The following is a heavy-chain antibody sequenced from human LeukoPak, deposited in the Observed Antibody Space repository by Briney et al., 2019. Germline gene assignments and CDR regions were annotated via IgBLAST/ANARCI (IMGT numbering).Heavy chain of an antibody. CDR1: GYTFTSYG. Sequence: ASVKVSCKASGYTFTSYGISWVRQAPGQGLEWMGWISAYNGNTNYAQKLQGRVTMTTDTSTSTAYMELRSLRSDDTAVYYCARVINGGNSSPKLFDYWGQGTLVTVSS. CDR3: ARVINGGNSSPKLFDY. CDR2: ISAYNGNT. V-gene: IGHV1-18*01. D-gene: IGHD4-23*01. J-gene: IGHJ4*02.